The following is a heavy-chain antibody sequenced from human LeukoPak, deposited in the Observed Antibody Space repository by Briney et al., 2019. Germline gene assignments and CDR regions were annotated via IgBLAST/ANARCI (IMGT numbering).Heavy chain of an antibody. CDR3: ARGNNYDILTGYSDY. V-gene: IGHV3-21*01. Sequence: GGSLRLSCAASGFTFSSYSMNWVRQAPGKGLESVSSISSSSSYIYYADSVKGRFTISRDNAKNSLYLQMNSLRAEDTAVYYCARGNNYDILTGYSDYWGQGTLVTVSS. CDR2: ISSSSSYI. CDR1: GFTFSSYS. J-gene: IGHJ4*02. D-gene: IGHD3-9*01.